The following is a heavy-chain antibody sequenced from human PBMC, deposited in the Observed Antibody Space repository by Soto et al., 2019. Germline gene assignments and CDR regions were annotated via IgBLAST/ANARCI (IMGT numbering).Heavy chain of an antibody. CDR1: GGSISSYY. D-gene: IGHD3-22*01. CDR2: IYYSGST. CDR3: ARGGYYYDSSGYRYYFDY. J-gene: IGHJ4*02. V-gene: IGHV4-59*01. Sequence: SETLSLTCTVSGGSISSYYWSWIRQPPGKGLEWIGYIYYSGSTNYNPSLKSRVTISVDTSKNQFSLKLSSVTAADTAVYYCARGGYYYDSSGYRYYFDYWGQGTLVTVSS.